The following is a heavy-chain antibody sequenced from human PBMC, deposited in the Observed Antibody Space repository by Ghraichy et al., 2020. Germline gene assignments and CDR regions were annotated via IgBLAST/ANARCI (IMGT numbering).Heavy chain of an antibody. J-gene: IGHJ3*02. CDR3: AREGYCSNGVCSARVYDI. CDR1: GFSFSGSF. D-gene: IGHD2-8*01. Sequence: GGSLRLSCAASGFSFSGSFMSWLRQVPGKGLEWISYINKDGSNMLYADSVKGRFTISRDNAKNSLYLQMNSLRVEDTAVYYCAREGYCSNGVCSARVYDIWGQGTMVTVSS. CDR2: INKDGSNM. V-gene: IGHV3-11*01.